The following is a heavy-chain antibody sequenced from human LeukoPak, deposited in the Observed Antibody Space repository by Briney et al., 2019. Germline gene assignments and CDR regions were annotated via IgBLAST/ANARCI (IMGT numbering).Heavy chain of an antibody. CDR3: ARRQGCSSTSCPPDY. Sequence: KCGESLNISCRGSGYSFTTYWIGWVRQMPGKGLEWMGIIYPGDSDTRYTPSFQGQVTMSADKSINTAYLQWSSLEASDTAMYYCARRQGCSSTSCPPDYWGQGTLVTVSP. J-gene: IGHJ4*02. V-gene: IGHV5-51*01. CDR2: IYPGDSDT. D-gene: IGHD2-2*01. CDR1: GYSFTTYW.